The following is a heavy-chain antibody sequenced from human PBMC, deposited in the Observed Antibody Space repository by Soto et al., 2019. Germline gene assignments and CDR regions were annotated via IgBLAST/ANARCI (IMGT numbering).Heavy chain of an antibody. CDR2: IYYSGST. CDR3: ARDSMRYGDYFDY. J-gene: IGHJ4*02. D-gene: IGHD4-17*01. Sequence: QVQLQESGPGLVKPSQTLSLTCTVSGGSISSGGYYWSWIRQHPGKGLEWIGYIYYSGSTYYNPSLKSRVSLSVDSSKNPFSLKLSSVAAADTAVDYCARDSMRYGDYFDYWGQGTLVTVSS. V-gene: IGHV4-31*03. CDR1: GGSISSGGYY.